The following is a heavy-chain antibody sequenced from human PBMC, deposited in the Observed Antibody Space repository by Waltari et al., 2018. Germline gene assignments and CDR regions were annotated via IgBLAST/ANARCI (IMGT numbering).Heavy chain of an antibody. D-gene: IGHD3-10*01. CDR2: IYHSGST. J-gene: IGHJ6*02. CDR3: ARRLVRGVIHHYYGMGV. Sequence: QVQLQESGPGLVQPSGTLSLTCAVSGGSISSSHWWSWVRQPPGKGLEWIGEIYHSGSTNYNPSLKSRVTISVDKSKNQFSLKLSSVTAADTAVYYCARRLVRGVIHHYYGMGVWGQGTTVTVSS. CDR1: GGSISSSHW. V-gene: IGHV4-4*02.